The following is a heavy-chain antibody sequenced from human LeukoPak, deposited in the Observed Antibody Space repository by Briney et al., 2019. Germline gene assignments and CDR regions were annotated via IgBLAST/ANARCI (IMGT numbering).Heavy chain of an antibody. D-gene: IGHD3-10*01. CDR1: GFTFSDYY. J-gene: IGHJ3*02. CDR2: ISSSGSTI. Sequence: PGGSLRLSCAASGFTFSDYYMSWIRQAPGKGLEWVSYISSSGSTIYYADSVKGRFTISRDNAKNSLHLQMNSLRAEDTAVYYCARDQDYYGSGSYYNEGDAFDIWGQGTMVTVS. V-gene: IGHV3-11*01. CDR3: ARDQDYYGSGSYYNEGDAFDI.